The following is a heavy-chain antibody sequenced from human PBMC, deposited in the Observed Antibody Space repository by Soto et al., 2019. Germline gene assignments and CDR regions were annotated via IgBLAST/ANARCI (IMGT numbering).Heavy chain of an antibody. CDR1: GYTFTSYY. D-gene: IGHD1-26*01. J-gene: IGHJ6*02. V-gene: IGHV1-46*01. CDR2: INPSGGST. Sequence: ASVKVSCKASGYTFTSYYMHWVRQAPGQGLEWMGIINPSGGSTNYAQKFQGRVTITADESTSTAYMELSSLRSEDTAVYYCARDLDLAWVGGMDVWGQGTTVTVSS. CDR3: ARDLDLAWVGGMDV.